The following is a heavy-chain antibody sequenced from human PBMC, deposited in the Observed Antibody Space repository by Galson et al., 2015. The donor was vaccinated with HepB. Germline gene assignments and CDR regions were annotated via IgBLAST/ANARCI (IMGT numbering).Heavy chain of an antibody. D-gene: IGHD1-26*01. CDR1: GGSISSGGYY. J-gene: IGHJ6*03. V-gene: IGHV4-31*03. CDR3: AREGSGSLYYYYYMDV. CDR2: IYYSGST. Sequence: TLSLTCTVSGGSISSGGYYWSWIRRHPGKGLEWIGYIYYSGSTYYNPSLKSRVTISVDTSKNQFSLKLSSVTAADTAVYYCAREGSGSLYYYYYMDVWGKGTTVTVSS.